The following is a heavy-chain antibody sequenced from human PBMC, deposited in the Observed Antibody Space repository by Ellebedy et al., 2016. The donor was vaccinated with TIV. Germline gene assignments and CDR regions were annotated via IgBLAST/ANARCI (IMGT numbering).Heavy chain of an antibody. V-gene: IGHV3-7*01. CDR1: GFRFRSYW. D-gene: IGHD4-17*01. CDR2: INQDESQR. CDR3: ATDGSYGDFRSPAHAFEA. J-gene: IGHJ3*01. Sequence: GESLKISCAASGFRFRSYWMSWVRQAPGRGLEWVANINQDESQRYYVDSVKGRFTISRDNTKNSLYLQMNSLRAEDTAVYFCATDGSYGDFRSPAHAFEAWGQGTMVSVSS.